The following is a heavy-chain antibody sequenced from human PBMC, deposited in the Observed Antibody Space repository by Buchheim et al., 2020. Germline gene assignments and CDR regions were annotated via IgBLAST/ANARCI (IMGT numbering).Heavy chain of an antibody. CDR1: GFTFSSYE. CDR2: ISSSGSTI. CDR3: ARGLYGSGSSKPNWFDP. V-gene: IGHV3-48*03. Sequence: EVQLVESGGGLVQPGGSLRLSCAASGFTFSSYEMNWVRQAPGKGLEWVSYISSSGSTIYYADSVKGRFTISSDNAKNSLYLQMNSLRAEDTAVYYCARGLYGSGSSKPNWFDPWGQGTL. J-gene: IGHJ5*02. D-gene: IGHD3-10*01.